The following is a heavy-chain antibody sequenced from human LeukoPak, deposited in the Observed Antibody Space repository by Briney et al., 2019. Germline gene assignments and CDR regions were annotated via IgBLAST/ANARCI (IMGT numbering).Heavy chain of an antibody. CDR3: AREASIVVRCSDY. D-gene: IGHD6-6*01. CDR1: GFTFSSFA. J-gene: IGHJ4*02. Sequence: GGYLRLYCAGSGFTFSSFAMLWVRQAPGHGLEYFSATSSNGGNTAQANSVRGTITISRDNSKNALYLQMGSLRAEEMAVYYCAREASIVVRCSDYWGQGTLVTVSS. CDR2: TSSNGGNT. V-gene: IGHV3-64*01.